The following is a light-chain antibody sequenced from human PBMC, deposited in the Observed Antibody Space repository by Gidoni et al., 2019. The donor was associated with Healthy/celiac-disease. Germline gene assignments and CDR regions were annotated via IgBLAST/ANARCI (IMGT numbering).Light chain of an antibody. J-gene: IGKJ1*01. CDR2: AAS. Sequence: DIQMTQSPSSLSASVGDRVIITCRASQSISSYLNWYQQKPGKAPKLLIYAASSLQSGVPSRFSGSGSGTDFTLTISRLQPDDFATYYCQQSYSTPWAFGQGTKVEIK. CDR1: QSISSY. CDR3: QQSYSTPWA. V-gene: IGKV1-39*01.